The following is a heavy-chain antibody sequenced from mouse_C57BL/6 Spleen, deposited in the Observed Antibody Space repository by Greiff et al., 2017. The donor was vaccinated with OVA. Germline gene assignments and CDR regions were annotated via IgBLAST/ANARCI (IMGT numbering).Heavy chain of an antibody. J-gene: IGHJ4*01. D-gene: IGHD2-1*01. Sequence: EVQGVESGGDLVKPGGSLKLSCAASGFTFSSYGMSWVRQTPDKRLEWVATISSGGSYTYYPDSVKGRFTISRDNAKNTLYLQMSSLKSEDTAMYYCARSTMVNYYAMDYWGQGTSVTVSS. V-gene: IGHV5-6*01. CDR2: ISSGGSYT. CDR1: GFTFSSYG. CDR3: ARSTMVNYYAMDY.